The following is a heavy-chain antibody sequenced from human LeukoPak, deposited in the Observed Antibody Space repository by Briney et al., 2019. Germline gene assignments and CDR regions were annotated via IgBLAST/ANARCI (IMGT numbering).Heavy chain of an antibody. CDR2: IETGGAST. V-gene: IGHV3-23*05. Sequence: GGSLRLSCAASGFTFSSYGMSWVRQAPGKGLEWVSAIETGGASTYYADSVKGRFSISRDNSKNTLYLQMNSLRAEDTAVYYCAELGITMIGGVWGNGTTVTISS. J-gene: IGHJ6*04. CDR1: GFTFSSYG. CDR3: AELGITMIGGV. D-gene: IGHD3-10*02.